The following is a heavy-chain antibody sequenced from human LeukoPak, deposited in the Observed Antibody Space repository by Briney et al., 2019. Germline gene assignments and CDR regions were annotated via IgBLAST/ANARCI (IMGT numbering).Heavy chain of an antibody. D-gene: IGHD2-15*01. CDR2: IYHSGST. V-gene: IGHV4-30-2*01. J-gene: IGHJ4*02. CDR3: GRKIGYCSGGSCYDQGNDY. CDR1: GGSISSGGYS. Sequence: SETLSLTCAVSGGSISSGGYSWSWIRQPPGKGLEWIGYIYHSGSTYYNPSLKSRVTISVDRSKNQFSLKLSSVTAADTAVYYCGRKIGYCSGGSCYDQGNDYWGQGTLVTVSS.